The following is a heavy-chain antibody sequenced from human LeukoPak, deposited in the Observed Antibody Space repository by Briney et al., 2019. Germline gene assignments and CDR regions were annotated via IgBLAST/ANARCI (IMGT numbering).Heavy chain of an antibody. D-gene: IGHD3-16*02. CDR3: AKDLLRLGEVSSGAIDY. CDR2: ISYDGSNK. J-gene: IGHJ4*02. Sequence: GGSLRLSCAASGFTFSSYGMHWVRQAPGKGLEWVAVISYDGSNKYYADSVKGRFTISRDNSKNTLYLQMNSLRAEDTAVYYCAKDLLRLGEVSSGAIDYWGQGTLVTVSS. V-gene: IGHV3-30*18. CDR1: GFTFSSYG.